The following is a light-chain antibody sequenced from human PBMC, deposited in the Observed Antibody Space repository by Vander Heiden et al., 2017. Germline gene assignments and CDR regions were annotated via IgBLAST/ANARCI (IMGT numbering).Light chain of an antibody. Sequence: DIQMTQSPSSLSASVGDRVTITCRASQSISSYLNWYQQKPGKAPKLLIYAASILRGGVPSRMSSRASAADIPLIISMLPPEDFTTYYCQRCETNRNTFGQGTRLEIK. J-gene: IGKJ5*01. CDR3: QRCETNRNT. CDR2: AAS. V-gene: IGKV1-39*01. CDR1: QSISSY.